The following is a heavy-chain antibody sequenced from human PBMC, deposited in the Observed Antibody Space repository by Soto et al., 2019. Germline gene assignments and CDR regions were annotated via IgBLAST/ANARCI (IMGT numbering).Heavy chain of an antibody. CDR3: ARRQYFDTLFDP. CDR2: TYPYDSKT. D-gene: IGHD2-15*01. J-gene: IGHJ5*02. V-gene: IGHV5-51*03. CDR1: GYSFTNYW. Sequence: EVQLVQSGAEVKKPGESLKISCKASGYSFTNYWIGWVRQISGKGLEWMGITYPYDSKTEYSPSFEGQVTISVDKSISTVYLQWSSLKASDTAIYYCARRQYFDTLFDPWGQGTLVTVSS.